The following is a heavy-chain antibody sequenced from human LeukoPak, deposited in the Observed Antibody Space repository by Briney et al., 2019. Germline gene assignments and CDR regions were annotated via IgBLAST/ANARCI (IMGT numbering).Heavy chain of an antibody. Sequence: GASVKVSCKASGYTFTGYYMHWVRQAPGQGLEWMGWINPNSGGTNYAQKFQGRVTMTRDTSISTAYMELSRLRSDDTAVYYCARSSRYKQLRGYFDYWGQGTLVTVSS. J-gene: IGHJ4*02. V-gene: IGHV1-2*02. CDR1: GYTFTGYY. D-gene: IGHD1-14*01. CDR2: INPNSGGT. CDR3: ARSSRYKQLRGYFDY.